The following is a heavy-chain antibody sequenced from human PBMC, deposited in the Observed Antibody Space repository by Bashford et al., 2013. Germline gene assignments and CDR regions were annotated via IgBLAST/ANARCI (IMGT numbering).Heavy chain of an antibody. J-gene: IGHJ4*02. CDR3: ARLGGTYGPIDY. D-gene: IGHD4-17*01. Sequence: SVKVSCKASGYTLSSNHISWVRQAPGQGLEWMGWISTYNDNAFYAQKFQGRVSMTTDTSTNTAHMDLRSLRSDDTAVYYCARLGGTYGPIDYWGQGTLVTVSS. V-gene: IGHV1-18*04. CDR2: ISTYNDNA. CDR1: GYTLSSNH.